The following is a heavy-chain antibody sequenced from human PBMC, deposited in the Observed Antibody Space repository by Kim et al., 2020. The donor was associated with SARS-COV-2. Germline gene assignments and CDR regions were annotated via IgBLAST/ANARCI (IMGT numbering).Heavy chain of an antibody. Sequence: SETLSLTCTVSGGSISSGSYYWSWIRQPAGKGLGWIGRIYTSGSTNYNPSLKSRVTISVDTSKNQFSLKLSSVTAADTAVYYCARDLAAAYGGLWFDPWGQGTLVTVSS. CDR1: GGSISSGSYY. D-gene: IGHD6-13*01. V-gene: IGHV4-61*02. CDR3: ARDLAAAYGGLWFDP. CDR2: IYTSGST. J-gene: IGHJ5*02.